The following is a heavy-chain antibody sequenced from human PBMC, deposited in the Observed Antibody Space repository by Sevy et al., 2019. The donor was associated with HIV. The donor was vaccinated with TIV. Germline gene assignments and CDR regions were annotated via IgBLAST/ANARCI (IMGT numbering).Heavy chain of an antibody. V-gene: IGHV3-30-3*01. CDR3: ARGPEWELTSFLSH. CDR1: GFTFRTYA. D-gene: IGHD1-26*01. Sequence: GGFLRLSCAASGFTFRTYALHWVRQAPGRGLEWLALISSNGDNAFYANSVRGRLTVSRDNSMNTLSLQMSSLTAEDTAVYYCARGPEWELTSFLSHWGQGTLVTVSS. J-gene: IGHJ4*02. CDR2: ISSNGDNA.